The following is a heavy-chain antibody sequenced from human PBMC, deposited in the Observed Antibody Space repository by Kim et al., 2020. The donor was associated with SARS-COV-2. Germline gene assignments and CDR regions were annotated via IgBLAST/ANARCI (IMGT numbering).Heavy chain of an antibody. J-gene: IGHJ3*02. CDR1: GFTFSSYA. CDR3: ARVGIQLWSWAFDI. D-gene: IGHD5-18*01. Sequence: GGSLRLSCAASGFTFSSYAMHWVRQAPGKGLEWVAVISYDGSNKYYADSVKGRFTISRDNSKNTLYLQMNSLRAEDTAVYYCARVGIQLWSWAFDIWGQGTMVTVSS. CDR2: ISYDGSNK. V-gene: IGHV3-30-3*01.